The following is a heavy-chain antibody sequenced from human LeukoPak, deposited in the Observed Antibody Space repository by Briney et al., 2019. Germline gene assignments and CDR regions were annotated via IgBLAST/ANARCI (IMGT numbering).Heavy chain of an antibody. CDR3: ARRAVVIGVGYFDY. CDR2: IYPSDSDI. Sequence: GESLQISCKGSGYSFTTYWIGWLRQLPGKGLEWMGIIYPSDSDIRISPSFQGQVTISVDKSINTAYLQWSSLKASDTAIYYCARRAVVIGVGYFDYWGQGTLVTVSS. J-gene: IGHJ4*02. V-gene: IGHV5-51*01. CDR1: GYSFTTYW. D-gene: IGHD4-23*01.